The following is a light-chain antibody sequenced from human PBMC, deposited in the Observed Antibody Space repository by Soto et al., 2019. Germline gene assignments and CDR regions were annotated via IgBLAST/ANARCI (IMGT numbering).Light chain of an antibody. CDR2: GTS. Sequence: IVMTQSPATLSVSPGESATLSCRASQSVSSNLGWYQQKPGQAHRLLIYGTSTRITGIPARFSGSGSGTEFTLTISSLQSEDFAVYYCQQHNSWPWTFGQGTKVEIK. J-gene: IGKJ1*01. CDR1: QSVSSN. CDR3: QQHNSWPWT. V-gene: IGKV3-15*01.